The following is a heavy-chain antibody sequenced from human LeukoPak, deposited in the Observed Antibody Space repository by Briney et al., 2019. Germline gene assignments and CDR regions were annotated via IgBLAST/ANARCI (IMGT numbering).Heavy chain of an antibody. D-gene: IGHD6-13*01. CDR1: GYTFTGYY. CDR3: ARLDSRVGS. V-gene: IGHV1-2*06. Sequence: ASVTVSCKVSGYTFTGYYMHWVRQAPGQGLEWMGRINPNSGGTNYAQKFQGRLTMTRDTSISTAYMELGRLRSHGTAVYYWARLDSRVGSWGQGTLVTVSS. J-gene: IGHJ5*01. CDR2: INPNSGGT.